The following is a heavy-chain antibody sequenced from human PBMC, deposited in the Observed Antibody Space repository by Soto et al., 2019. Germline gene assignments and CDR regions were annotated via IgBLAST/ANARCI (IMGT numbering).Heavy chain of an antibody. CDR2: ISYDGGNK. CDR3: ARDGPMAKHCFDY. D-gene: IGHD5-12*01. CDR1: GFTFSSYG. V-gene: IGHV3-30*03. J-gene: IGHJ4*02. Sequence: QVQLVESGGGVVQPGRSLRLSCAASGFTFSSYGMHWVRQAPGKGLEWLTVISYDGGNKYYADSVKGRFTISRDNSKNTLYLQINSLRPEDTAVYSCARDGPMAKHCFDYWGQGNLVTVSS.